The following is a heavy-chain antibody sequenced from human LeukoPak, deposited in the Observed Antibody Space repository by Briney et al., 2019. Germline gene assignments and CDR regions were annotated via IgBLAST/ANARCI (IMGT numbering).Heavy chain of an antibody. V-gene: IGHV1-69*04. CDR2: IIPILGIT. J-gene: IGHJ4*02. Sequence: SVKVSCKASGGTFSSYAISWVRQAPGQGLEWMGRIIPILGITNYAQKFQGRVTITADKSTSTAYMELSSLRSEDTAVYYCARGVLWWSFDYWGQGTLVTVSS. D-gene: IGHD2-21*01. CDR1: GGTFSSYA. CDR3: ARGVLWWSFDY.